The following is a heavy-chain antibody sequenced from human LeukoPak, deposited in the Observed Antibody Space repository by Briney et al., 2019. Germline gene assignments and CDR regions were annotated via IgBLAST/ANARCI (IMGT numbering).Heavy chain of an antibody. CDR2: MNSDGSRI. V-gene: IGHV3-74*01. Sequence: GGSLRLSCAASGVTFSSYWMHWVRQAPGKGLVWVSGMNSDGSRISYADSVKGRFTISRDNAKNTLYLQMNSLRAEDTAVYYCARGGFPVHYYYMDVWGKGTTVTISS. CDR3: ARGGFPVHYYYMDV. D-gene: IGHD5-12*01. J-gene: IGHJ6*03. CDR1: GVTFSSYW.